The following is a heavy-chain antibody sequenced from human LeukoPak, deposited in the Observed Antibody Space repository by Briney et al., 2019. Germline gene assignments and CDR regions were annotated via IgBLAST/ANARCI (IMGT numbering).Heavy chain of an antibody. CDR2: ISSSSSYI. CDR1: GFTFSSYS. D-gene: IGHD4-17*01. V-gene: IGHV3-21*01. CDR3: ASYYGATSRDAFDI. J-gene: IGHJ3*02. Sequence: GGSLRLSCAASGFTFSSYSMNWVRQAPGKGLEWVSSISSSSSYIYYADSVKGRFTISRDNAKNSLYLQMNSLRAEDTAVYYCASYYGATSRDAFDIWGQGTMVTVSS.